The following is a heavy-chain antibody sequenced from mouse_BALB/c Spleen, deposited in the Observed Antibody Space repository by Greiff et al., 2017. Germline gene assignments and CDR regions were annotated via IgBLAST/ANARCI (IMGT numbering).Heavy chain of an antibody. J-gene: IGHJ2*01. CDR3: ARRGYDGYYVLDY. Sequence: VQLKQSGPELVKPGASVKISCKASGYSFTGYYMHWVKQSHVKSLEWIGRINPYNGATSYNQNFKDKASLTVDKSSSTAYMELHSLTSEDSAVYYCARRGYDGYYVLDYWGQGTTLTVSS. CDR1: GYSFTGYY. V-gene: IGHV1-31*01. CDR2: INPYNGAT. D-gene: IGHD2-3*01.